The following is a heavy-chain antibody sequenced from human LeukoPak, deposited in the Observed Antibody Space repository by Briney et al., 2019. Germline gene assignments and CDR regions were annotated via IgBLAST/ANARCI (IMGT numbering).Heavy chain of an antibody. J-gene: IGHJ4*02. CDR2: ISGSGGST. CDR3: AEEYSEYYHDTSGYFGSFDY. Sequence: PGGSLRLSCAASGFTFSSYAMSWVRQAPGKGLEWVSAISGSGGSTYYADSVQGRFTISRDNSKNTLNLQMNRLRADDTAVYFCAEEYSEYYHDTSGYFGSFDYWGQGTLVTVSS. V-gene: IGHV3-23*01. CDR1: GFTFSSYA. D-gene: IGHD3-22*01.